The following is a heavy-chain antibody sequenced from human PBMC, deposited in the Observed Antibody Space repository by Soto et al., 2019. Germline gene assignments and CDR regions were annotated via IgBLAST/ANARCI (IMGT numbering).Heavy chain of an antibody. CDR1: GGSISSYY. V-gene: IGHV4-59*01. CDR3: ACYLWSGPMTRGNRGYFDY. Sequence: SETLSLTCTVSGGSISSYYWSWIRQPPGKGLEWIGYIYYSGSTNYNPSLKSRVTISVDTSKNQFSLKLSSVTAADTAVYYCACYLWSGPMTRGNRGYFDYWGQGTLVTVSS. CDR2: IYYSGST. D-gene: IGHD3-3*01. J-gene: IGHJ4*02.